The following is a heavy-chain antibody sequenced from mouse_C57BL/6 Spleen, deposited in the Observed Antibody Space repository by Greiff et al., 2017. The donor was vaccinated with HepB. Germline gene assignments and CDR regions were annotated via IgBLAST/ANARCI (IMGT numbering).Heavy chain of an antibody. CDR2: ISSGGSYT. CDR3: AREGSNLYAMDY. J-gene: IGHJ4*01. D-gene: IGHD1-1*01. Sequence: EVMLVESGGDLVKPGGSLKLSCAASGFTFSSYGMSWVRQTPDKRLEWVATISSGGSYTYYPDSVKGRFTISRDNAKNTLYLQMSSLKSEDTAMYYCAREGSNLYAMDYWGQGTSVTVSS. CDR1: GFTFSSYG. V-gene: IGHV5-6*01.